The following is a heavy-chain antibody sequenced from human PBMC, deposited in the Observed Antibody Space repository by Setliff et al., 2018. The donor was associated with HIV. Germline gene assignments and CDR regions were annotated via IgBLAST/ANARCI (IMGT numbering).Heavy chain of an antibody. J-gene: IGHJ4*02. CDR1: GYSISSGYY. CDR2: IYHDGTT. CDR3: VRVGYGDYAFDY. D-gene: IGHD4-17*01. V-gene: IGHV4-38-2*02. Sequence: ASETLSLTCTVTGYSISSGYYWAWIRQPPGKGLEWIGYIYHDGTTYYTPSLKSRVTISVDTSKSQISLRLNSLTAADTAVFYCVRVGYGDYAFDYWGQGT.